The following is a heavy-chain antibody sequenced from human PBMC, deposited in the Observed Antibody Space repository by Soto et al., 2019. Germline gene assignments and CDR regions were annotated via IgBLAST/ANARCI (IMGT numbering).Heavy chain of an antibody. CDR3: ARDCSSSRYYGGYNSGLDV. CDR1: GGSIRSSGYS. J-gene: IGHJ6*02. CDR2: IYYSGST. D-gene: IGHD2-2*01. V-gene: IGHV4-39*01. Sequence: SWTMSLTCTVSGGSIRSSGYSWGWIRQPPGKGLEWIGSIYYSGSTYHNPSLKSRVTISVDTSKNQFSLKLSFVTAADTAVYFCARDCSSSRYYGGYNSGLDVWGQGTTVTVSS.